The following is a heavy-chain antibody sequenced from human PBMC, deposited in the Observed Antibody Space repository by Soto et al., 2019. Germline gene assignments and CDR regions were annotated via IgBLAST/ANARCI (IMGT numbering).Heavy chain of an antibody. J-gene: IGHJ6*01. V-gene: IGHV3-30-3*01. CDR1: GFTFSSYA. D-gene: IGHD6-19*01. CDR2: ISYDGSNK. Sequence: QVQLVESGGGVVQPGRSLRLSCAASGFTFSSYAMHWVRQAPGKGLEWVAVISYDGSNKYYADSVKGRFTISRDNSKNTLYLQMNSLRAEDTAVYYCARDHVAVAGTDYGMDVW. CDR3: ARDHVAVAGTDYGMDV.